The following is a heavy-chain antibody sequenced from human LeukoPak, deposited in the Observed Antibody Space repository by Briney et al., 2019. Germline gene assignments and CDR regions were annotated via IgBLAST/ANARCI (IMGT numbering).Heavy chain of an antibody. J-gene: IGHJ5*02. Sequence: SSVKVSFKASGYTFTGYYMHWVRQAPGQGLEWMERINPNSGGTNYAQKFQGRVTMTRDTSISTAYMELSRLRSDDTAVYYCSRASQKYNWFDPWGQGTLVTVSS. V-gene: IGHV1-2*06. CDR2: INPNSGGT. CDR3: SRASQKYNWFDP. CDR1: GYTFTGYY.